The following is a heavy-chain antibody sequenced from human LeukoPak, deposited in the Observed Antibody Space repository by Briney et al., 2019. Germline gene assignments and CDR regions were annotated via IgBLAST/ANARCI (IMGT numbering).Heavy chain of an antibody. V-gene: IGHV3-33*01. CDR1: GFTFSSYG. D-gene: IGHD5-12*01. Sequence: GGSLRLSCAASGFTFSSYGMHWVRQAPGKGLEWVAVIWYGGSNKYYADSVKGRFTISRDNSKNTLHLQMNSLRAEDTAVYYCARDRGYSGYDSHYFDYWGQGTLVTVFS. CDR2: IWYGGSNK. CDR3: ARDRGYSGYDSHYFDY. J-gene: IGHJ4*02.